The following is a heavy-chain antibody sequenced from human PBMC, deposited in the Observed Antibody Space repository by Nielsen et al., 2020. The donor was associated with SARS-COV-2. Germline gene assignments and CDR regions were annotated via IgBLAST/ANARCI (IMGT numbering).Heavy chain of an antibody. CDR3: TREVSDFWSGYYADY. V-gene: IGHV3-49*03. CDR2: IRSKAYGGTT. D-gene: IGHD3-3*01. J-gene: IGHJ4*02. CDR1: GFTFGDYA. Sequence: GESLKISCTASGFTFGDYAMSWFRQAPGKGLEWVGFIRSKAYGGTTEYAASVKGRFTISRDDSKSIAYLQTNSLKTEDTAVYYCTREVSDFWSGYYADYWGQGTLVTVSS.